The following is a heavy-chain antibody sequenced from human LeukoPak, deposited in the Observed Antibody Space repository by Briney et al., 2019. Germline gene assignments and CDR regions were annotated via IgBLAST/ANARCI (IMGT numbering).Heavy chain of an antibody. Sequence: SETLSLTCTVSGGSISSYYWSWIRQPPGKELEWIGYIYYSGSTNYNPSLKSRVTISVDTSKNQFSLKLSSVTAADTAVYYCARLLGRVADGYYYYYGMDVWGKGTTVTVSS. J-gene: IGHJ6*04. V-gene: IGHV4-59*01. CDR2: IYYSGST. D-gene: IGHD6-13*01. CDR3: ARLLGRVADGYYYYYGMDV. CDR1: GGSISSYY.